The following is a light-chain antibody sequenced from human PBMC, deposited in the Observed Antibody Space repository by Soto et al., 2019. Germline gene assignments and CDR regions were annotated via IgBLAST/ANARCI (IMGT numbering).Light chain of an antibody. Sequence: QSALTQPASASGSPGQSVTISCTGTSSDVGGYSYVSWYQQHPAKAPKLIISEVTKRPSGVPDRFSGSKSGNTASLTVSGLQAEDEADYYCSSFSGSNILVFGGGTKLTVL. CDR2: EVT. CDR3: SSFSGSNILV. V-gene: IGLV2-8*01. CDR1: SSDVGGYSY. J-gene: IGLJ2*01.